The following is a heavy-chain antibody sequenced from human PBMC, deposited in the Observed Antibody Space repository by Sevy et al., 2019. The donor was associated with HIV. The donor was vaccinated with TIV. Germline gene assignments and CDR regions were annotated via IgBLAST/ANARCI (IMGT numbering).Heavy chain of an antibody. CDR2: ISGTGGSGDKK. CDR3: ARKYDSSGYFDY. J-gene: IGHJ4*02. D-gene: IGHD3-22*01. CDR1: GFTFRNYA. V-gene: IGHV3-23*01. Sequence: GGSLRLSCAASGFTFRNYAMNWVRQAPGKGLEWVSGISGTGGSGDKKNYADSVKGRFTISRDDSKNSLYLQLNTLRAEDTAIYYCARKYDSSGYFDYWGQGTLVTVSS.